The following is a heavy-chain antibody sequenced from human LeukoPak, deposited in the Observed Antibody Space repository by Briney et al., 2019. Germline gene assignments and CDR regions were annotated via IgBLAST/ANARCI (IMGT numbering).Heavy chain of an antibody. CDR1: GGSMLTSDYY. Sequence: PSETLSLTCNVSGGSMLTSDYYWAWIRQPPGKGLEWIGNIYYSGSTYYNPSLKSRVTISVDTSKNHFSLTLNSVTAADTAVYYCARGGYCGGDCYFYYWGQGTLVTVSS. V-gene: IGHV4-39*02. CDR3: ARGGYCGGDCYFYY. CDR2: IYYSGST. D-gene: IGHD2-21*02. J-gene: IGHJ4*02.